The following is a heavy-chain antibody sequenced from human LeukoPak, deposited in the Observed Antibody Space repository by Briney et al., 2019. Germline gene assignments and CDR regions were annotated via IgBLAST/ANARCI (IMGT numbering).Heavy chain of an antibody. D-gene: IGHD3-22*01. CDR2: IYSSGTT. Sequence: NPSETLSLTCTVSGGSISNYYWSWIRQPAGKGLEWIGRIYSSGTTIYNPSLKSRVTMSVDTSKNQLSLKLSSVTAADTAVYFCTGLLHDSRGYYYFDYWSQGTLATVSS. CDR1: GGSISNYY. CDR3: TGLLHDSRGYYYFDY. J-gene: IGHJ4*02. V-gene: IGHV4-4*07.